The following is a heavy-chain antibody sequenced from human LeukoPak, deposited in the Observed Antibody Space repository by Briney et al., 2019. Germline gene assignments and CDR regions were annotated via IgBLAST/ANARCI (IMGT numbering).Heavy chain of an antibody. V-gene: IGHV3-9*01. CDR3: AKDISPGIAVAGTPYYFDY. D-gene: IGHD6-19*01. CDR2: NSWNSGSI. CDR1: GFTFDDYA. Sequence: GGSLRLSCAASGFTFDDYAMHWVRQAPGKGLEWVSGNSWNSGSIGYADSVKGRFTISRDNAKNSLYLQMNSLRAEDTALYYCAKDISPGIAVAGTPYYFDYWGQGTLVTVSS. J-gene: IGHJ4*02.